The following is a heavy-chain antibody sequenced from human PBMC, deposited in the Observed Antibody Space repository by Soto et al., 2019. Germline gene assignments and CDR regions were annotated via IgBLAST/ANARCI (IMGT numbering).Heavy chain of an antibody. CDR3: ARGGVATIFGYS. CDR2: ISDSSGTI. CDR1: GFTFSSYS. J-gene: IGHJ4*02. V-gene: IGHV3-48*02. Sequence: EVQLVESGGGLVQPGGSLRVSCAASGFTFSSYSMNWVRQAPGKGLEWLSYISDSSGTIYYAASVKGQFIITRDNAKNSLYLQMNSLRDDDTAVYYCARGGVATIFGYSWGQGTLVTVSS. D-gene: IGHD5-12*01.